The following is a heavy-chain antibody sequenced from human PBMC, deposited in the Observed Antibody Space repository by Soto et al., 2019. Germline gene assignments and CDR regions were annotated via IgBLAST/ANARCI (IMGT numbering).Heavy chain of an antibody. Sequence: SETLSLTCTVSGGSINSGDYSWTWIRQPPGKGLEWIGYIYHTVTTYYNTSLKSRVTISVDTSKNQFSLKLTSVTAADTAVYYCARDPAPWGQGTLVTVSS. V-gene: IGHV4-30-2*01. CDR2: IYHTVTT. CDR3: ARDPAP. J-gene: IGHJ5*02. CDR1: GGSINSGDYS.